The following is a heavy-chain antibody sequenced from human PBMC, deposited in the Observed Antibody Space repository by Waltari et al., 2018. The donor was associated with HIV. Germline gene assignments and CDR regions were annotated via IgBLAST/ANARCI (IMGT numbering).Heavy chain of an antibody. CDR3: AKSVNSAWHDFVG. CDR2: ISYYGTNK. J-gene: IGHJ4*02. Sequence: QVHLVEPGGGVVQPGRSLSLSCGTSGLILTNIALHWVRQAPGKGFEWVAVISYYGTNKYYTDSVKGRFTISRDNSKNTLSLQMNSLRPEDTAIYYCAKSVNSAWHDFVGWGQGTLVIVSS. CDR1: GLILTNIA. V-gene: IGHV3-30*10. D-gene: IGHD6-19*01.